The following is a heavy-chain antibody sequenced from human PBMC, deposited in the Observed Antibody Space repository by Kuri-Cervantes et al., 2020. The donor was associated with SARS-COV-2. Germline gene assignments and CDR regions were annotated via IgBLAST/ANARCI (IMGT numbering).Heavy chain of an antibody. V-gene: IGHV3-74*01. D-gene: IGHD2-2*01. J-gene: IGHJ4*02. Sequence: GESLKISCAASGFTFSSYAMSWVRQAPGKGLEWVSRINSDGSSTSYADSVKGRFTISRDNAKNTLYLQMNSLRAEDTAVYYCAAVGGYWGQGTLVTVSS. CDR3: AAVGGY. CDR2: INSDGSST. CDR1: GFTFSSYA.